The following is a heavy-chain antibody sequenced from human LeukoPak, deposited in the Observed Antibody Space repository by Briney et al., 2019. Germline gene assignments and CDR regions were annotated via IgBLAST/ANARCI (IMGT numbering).Heavy chain of an antibody. CDR1: GGSISSSSYY. Sequence: SENLSLTCTVSGGSISSSSYYWGWIRQPPGKGLEWIGSIYYSGSTYYNPSLKSRVTISVDTSKNQFSLKLSSVTAADTAVYYCARRFEQWLPYNWFDPWGQGTLVTVSS. V-gene: IGHV4-39*01. D-gene: IGHD6-19*01. J-gene: IGHJ5*02. CDR3: ARRFEQWLPYNWFDP. CDR2: IYYSGST.